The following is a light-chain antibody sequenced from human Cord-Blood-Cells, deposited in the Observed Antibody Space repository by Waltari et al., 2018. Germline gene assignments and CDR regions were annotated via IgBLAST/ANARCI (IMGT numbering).Light chain of an antibody. CDR1: SGSIASNS. J-gene: IGLJ3*02. CDR2: EEN. V-gene: IGLV6-57*03. CDR3: QSYDSSNWV. Sequence: NFMLTQPHSVSESPGKTVTISCTRSSGSIASNSVQWYQQRPGSAPTTVIYEENQRPSGVPDRFSGSIDSSSNSASLTISGLKTEDEADYYCQSYDSSNWVFGGGTKLTVL.